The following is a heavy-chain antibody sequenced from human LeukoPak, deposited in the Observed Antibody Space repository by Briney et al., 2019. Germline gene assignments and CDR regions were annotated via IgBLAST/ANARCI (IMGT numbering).Heavy chain of an antibody. CDR1: GGSISSSSNY. J-gene: IGHJ5*02. CDR2: LYYSGST. CDR3: ARLLVTGTNRGYLDP. V-gene: IGHV4-39*01. D-gene: IGHD1-7*01. Sequence: SETLSLTCTVSGGSISSSSNYWGWIRQPPGKGLECIGSLYYSGSTYYNPSLKSRVTISVDTSKNQFSLKLSSVTAADTGVYYCARLLVTGTNRGYLDPWGQGTQVTVSS.